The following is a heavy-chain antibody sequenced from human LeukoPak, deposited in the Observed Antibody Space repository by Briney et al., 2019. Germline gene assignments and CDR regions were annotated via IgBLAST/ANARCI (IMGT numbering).Heavy chain of an antibody. J-gene: IGHJ5*02. CDR3: ARDLTSAGVKWFDP. V-gene: IGHV1-18*01. CDR1: VYTFTSSG. CDR2: ISAYNGDT. D-gene: IGHD1-14*01. Sequence: ASVNVSCKASVYTFTSSGITWVRQAPGQGLEWMGWISAYNGDTNYAQKLQDRVIMTTDTPTSTAYMELRSLISDDTEVYYCARDLTSAGVKWFDPWGQGTLVTVSS.